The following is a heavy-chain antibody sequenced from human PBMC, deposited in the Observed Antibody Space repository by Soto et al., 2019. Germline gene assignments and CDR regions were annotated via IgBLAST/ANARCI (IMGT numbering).Heavy chain of an antibody. CDR1: GGSFRGSY. D-gene: IGHD2-21*01. Sequence: SETLSLTCGVFGGSFRGSYWSWFRQPPGKGLEWIGEVSHSGRTNANPSLKSRLTISVDTSKNQFSLKLSSMTAADTAVYYCARVGRRAYRRFDPWGLGTPVTVSS. V-gene: IGHV4-34*01. CDR3: ARVGRRAYRRFDP. CDR2: VSHSGRT. J-gene: IGHJ5*02.